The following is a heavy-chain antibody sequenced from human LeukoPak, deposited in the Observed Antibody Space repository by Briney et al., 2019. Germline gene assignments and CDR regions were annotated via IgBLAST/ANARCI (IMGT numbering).Heavy chain of an antibody. V-gene: IGHV4-59*01. Sequence: SETLSLTCTVSGGSISSYYWSWIRQPPGKGLEWIGYIYYSGNTNHNPSLKSRATMSVDTSKNQFSLNLTSVTAADTAVYYCARDFSGSAVDFDYWGQGTLVTVSS. D-gene: IGHD6-19*01. CDR2: IYYSGNT. J-gene: IGHJ4*02. CDR1: GGSISSYY. CDR3: ARDFSGSAVDFDY.